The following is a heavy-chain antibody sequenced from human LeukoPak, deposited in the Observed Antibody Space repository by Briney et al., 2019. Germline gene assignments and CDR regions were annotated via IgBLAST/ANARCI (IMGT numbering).Heavy chain of an antibody. CDR3: AWGIVGATGAFDI. D-gene: IGHD1-26*01. CDR2: IIDSGGST. Sequence: PGGSLRLSCAASGFTFSSYGMTWVRQAPGKGLQWVSVIIDSGGSTYYADSVKGRFTISRDNAKNTLYLQMNSLRAEDTAVYYCAWGIVGATGAFDIWGQGTMVTVSS. CDR1: GFTFSSYG. V-gene: IGHV3-23*01. J-gene: IGHJ3*02.